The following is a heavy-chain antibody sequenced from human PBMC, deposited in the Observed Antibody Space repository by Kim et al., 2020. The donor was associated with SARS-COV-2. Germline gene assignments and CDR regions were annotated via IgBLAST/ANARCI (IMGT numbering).Heavy chain of an antibody. D-gene: IGHD3-22*01. V-gene: IGHV4-38-2*01. J-gene: IGHJ4*02. CDR1: GYSISSGYY. CDR2: IHHSGST. Sequence: SKTLSLTCAVSGYSISSGYYWDWIRQPPGKGLEWIGSIHHSGSTYYNPSLKSRVIISIDTSKNQFSLRLNSVTAADTAVYYCTSKYYYDTSGYYYADWWGQGTLVTVSS. CDR3: TSKYYYDTSGYYYADW.